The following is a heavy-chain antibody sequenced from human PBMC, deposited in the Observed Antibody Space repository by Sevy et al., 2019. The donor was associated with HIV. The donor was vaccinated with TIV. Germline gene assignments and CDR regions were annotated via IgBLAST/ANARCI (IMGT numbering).Heavy chain of an antibody. CDR1: GFTFSSYD. D-gene: IGHD3-22*01. Sequence: GGSLRLSCAASGFTFSSYDMHWVRQATGKGLEWVSAIGTAGDPYYPGSVKGRFTISRENAKNSLYLQMNSLRAGDTTVYYCARGGYYDSSGYYHPDAFDIWGQGTMVTVSS. V-gene: IGHV3-13*05. J-gene: IGHJ3*02. CDR3: ARGGYYDSSGYYHPDAFDI. CDR2: IGTAGDP.